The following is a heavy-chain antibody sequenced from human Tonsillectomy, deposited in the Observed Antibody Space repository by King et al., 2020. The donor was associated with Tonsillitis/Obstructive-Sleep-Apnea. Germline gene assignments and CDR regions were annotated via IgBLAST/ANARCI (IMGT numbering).Heavy chain of an antibody. D-gene: IGHD6-13*01. V-gene: IGHV5-10-1*03. CDR3: ARRIAAAGTPAYYYYYGMDA. Sequence: LVQSGAEVKKPGESLRIACKGSGYSFTNYWISWVRQMPGKGLEWRGRIDPSESYTNYSPSFQGHVTISADKSISTAYLQWSSLKASDTAMYYCARRIAAAGTPAYYYYYGMDAWGQGTPVTVSS. CDR2: IDPSESYT. J-gene: IGHJ6*02. CDR1: GYSFTNYW.